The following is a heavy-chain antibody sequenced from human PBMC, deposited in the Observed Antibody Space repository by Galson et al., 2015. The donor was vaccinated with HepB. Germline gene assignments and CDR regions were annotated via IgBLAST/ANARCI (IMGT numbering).Heavy chain of an antibody. CDR1: GGTFSSYA. J-gene: IGHJ1*01. Sequence: VKVSCKASGGTFSSYAITWVRQAPGQGLEWMGGIIPIFGTANYAQKFQGRVTITADESTRTAYMELSNLRSEDTAVYYCACYGSGSAEDSQHWGQGTLVTVSS. CDR3: ACYGSGSAEDSQH. D-gene: IGHD3-10*01. V-gene: IGHV1-69*01. CDR2: IIPIFGTA.